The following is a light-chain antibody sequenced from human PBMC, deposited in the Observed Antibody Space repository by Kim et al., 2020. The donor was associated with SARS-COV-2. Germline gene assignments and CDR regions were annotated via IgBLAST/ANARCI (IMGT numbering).Light chain of an antibody. Sequence: ASVGDRFTFTCRASQDISNYLAWYQQKPGKAPELLIHDASTLQSGVPSRFSGSGSGTDFTLTISSLQPEDVATYYCQKFYSAPWTFGQGTKVDIK. J-gene: IGKJ1*01. CDR3: QKFYSAPWT. CDR2: DAS. CDR1: QDISNY. V-gene: IGKV1-27*01.